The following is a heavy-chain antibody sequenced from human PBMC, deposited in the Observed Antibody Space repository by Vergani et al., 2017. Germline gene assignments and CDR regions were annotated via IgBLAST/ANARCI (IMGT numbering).Heavy chain of an antibody. CDR3: ARVFDSSGSYYPYYYYMDV. CDR1: GGSISSGGYS. V-gene: IGHV4-30-2*01. J-gene: IGHJ6*03. D-gene: IGHD3-22*01. CDR2: IYHSGST. Sequence: QLQLQESGSGLVKPSQTLSLTCAVSGGSISSGGYSWSWIRQPPGKGLEWIGYIYHSGSTYYNPSLKSRVTISVDRSKNQFSLKLSSVTAADTAVYYCARVFDSSGSYYPYYYYMDVWGKGTTVTVSS.